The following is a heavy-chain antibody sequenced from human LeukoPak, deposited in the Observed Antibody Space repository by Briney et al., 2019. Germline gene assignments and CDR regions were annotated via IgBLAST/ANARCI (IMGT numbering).Heavy chain of an antibody. CDR1: GFTFSSYS. Sequence: PGGSLRLSCAASGFTFSSYSMNWVRQAPGKGLEWVSSISSSSSYIYYADSVRGRFTISRDNAKNSLYLQMNSLRAEDTAVYYCAREYYYGSGSPLVYYGMDAWGQGTTVTVSS. D-gene: IGHD3-10*01. CDR2: ISSSSSYI. CDR3: AREYYYGSGSPLVYYGMDA. V-gene: IGHV3-21*01. J-gene: IGHJ6*02.